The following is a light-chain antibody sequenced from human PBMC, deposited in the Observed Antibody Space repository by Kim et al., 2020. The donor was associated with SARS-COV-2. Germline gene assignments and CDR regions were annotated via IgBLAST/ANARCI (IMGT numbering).Light chain of an antibody. CDR3: QQYNNWPYT. Sequence: SVSPGERATLSCRASQTVSSNLAWYQQQPGQAPRLLIYGASTRATGIPSRFSGSGSGTEFTLTISSLQSEDFAVYSCQQYNNWPYTFGQGTKLEI. CDR2: GAS. CDR1: QTVSSN. V-gene: IGKV3-15*01. J-gene: IGKJ2*01.